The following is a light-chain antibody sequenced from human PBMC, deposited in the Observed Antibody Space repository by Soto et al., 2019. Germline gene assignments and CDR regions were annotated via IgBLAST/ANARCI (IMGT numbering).Light chain of an antibody. V-gene: IGLV2-14*01. CDR1: SSDVGGYNY. CDR2: EVS. J-gene: IGLJ1*01. CDR3: SSYTSSSLSYV. Sequence: QSALTQPASVSGSPGQSITISCTGTSSDVGGYNYVSWYQQHPGKAPKLMIYEVSNRPSGVSNRFSGPKSGNTASLTISGLQAEDEADYYCSSYTSSSLSYVFGTGTQLTVL.